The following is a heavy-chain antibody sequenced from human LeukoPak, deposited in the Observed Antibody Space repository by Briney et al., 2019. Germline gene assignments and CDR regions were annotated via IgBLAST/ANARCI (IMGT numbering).Heavy chain of an antibody. D-gene: IGHD3-3*01. J-gene: IGHJ4*02. V-gene: IGHV3-21*01. Sequence: GGSLRLSCAASGFTFSSYSMNWVRQAPGKGLEWVSSISSSSSYIYYADSVKGRFTISRDNAKNSLYLQMNSLRAEDTAVYYCASDYDFWSGYHGYWGQGTLVTVSS. CDR2: ISSSSSYI. CDR1: GFTFSSYS. CDR3: ASDYDFWSGYHGY.